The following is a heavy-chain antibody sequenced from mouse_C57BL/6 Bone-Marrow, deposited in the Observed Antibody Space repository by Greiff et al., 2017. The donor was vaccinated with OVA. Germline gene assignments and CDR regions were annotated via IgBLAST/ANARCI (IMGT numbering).Heavy chain of an antibody. CDR1: GYTFTSYW. D-gene: IGHD2-3*01. J-gene: IGHJ1*03. Sequence: QVQLQQPGAELVRPGSSVKLSCKASGYTFTSYWMHWVKQRPIQGLEWIGNIDPSDSETHYNQKFKDKATLTVDKSSSTAYMQLSSLTSADSAFYYCARDDGYFFCYFDVWGTGTTVTVSS. CDR3: ARDDGYFFCYFDV. V-gene: IGHV1-52*01. CDR2: IDPSDSET.